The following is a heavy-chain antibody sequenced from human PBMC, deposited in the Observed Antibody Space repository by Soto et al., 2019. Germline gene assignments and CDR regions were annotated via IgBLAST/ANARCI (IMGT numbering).Heavy chain of an antibody. CDR1: GFTFSNYW. J-gene: IGHJ6*02. Sequence: PGGSLRLSCAASGFTFSNYWMSWVRQAPGKGLEWVANIKEDGSEKNYVDSVKGRFTISRDNAKNSLYLQMNSLRAEDTAVYYCAGRTYYDFWSGYIYGMDVWGQGTTVTVSS. D-gene: IGHD3-3*01. CDR3: AGRTYYDFWSGYIYGMDV. CDR2: IKEDGSEK. V-gene: IGHV3-7*03.